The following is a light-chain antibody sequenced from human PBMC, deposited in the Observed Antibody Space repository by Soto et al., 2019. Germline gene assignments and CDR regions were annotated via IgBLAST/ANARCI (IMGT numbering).Light chain of an antibody. CDR3: QRYNSNSRT. Sequence: DIQMTQSPSTLSASVGDRVTITCRASQNVDNWVAWYQQKPGKAPKFLIYDASNLESGVPSRFSGRGSGTXXXXXXXXLQPDDFATYYCQRYNSNSRTFGQGTRV. J-gene: IGKJ1*01. CDR2: DAS. CDR1: QNVDNW. V-gene: IGKV1-5*01.